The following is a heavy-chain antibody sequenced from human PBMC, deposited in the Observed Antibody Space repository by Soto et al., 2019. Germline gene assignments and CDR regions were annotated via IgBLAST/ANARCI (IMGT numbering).Heavy chain of an antibody. CDR1: GFPFTSYG. Sequence: QVQLVESGGGVVQLGRSLRLSCAASGFPFTSYGMHWVREGPDKGLEWVAIISNDGSDKYYADSVKGRFTISRDNSKKTLYLQMKSPRPEDTALYYCVGGQYYFNYRGQGTLVIVSS. D-gene: IGHD3-10*01. V-gene: IGHV3-30*03. CDR2: ISNDGSDK. J-gene: IGHJ4*02. CDR3: VGGQYYFNY.